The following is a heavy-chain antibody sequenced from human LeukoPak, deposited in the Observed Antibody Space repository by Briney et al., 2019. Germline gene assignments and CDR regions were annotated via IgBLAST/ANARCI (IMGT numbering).Heavy chain of an antibody. CDR2: IYYSGST. CDR1: GGSNSSSSYY. V-gene: IGHV4-39*07. CDR3: ARVMMRKRDFDY. J-gene: IGHJ4*02. D-gene: IGHD2-8*01. Sequence: KTSETLSLTCTVSGGSNSSSSYYWGWIRQPPGKGLEWIGSIYYSGSTYYNPSLKSRVTISVDTSKNQFSLKLSSVTAADTAVYYCARVMMRKRDFDYWGQGTLVTVSS.